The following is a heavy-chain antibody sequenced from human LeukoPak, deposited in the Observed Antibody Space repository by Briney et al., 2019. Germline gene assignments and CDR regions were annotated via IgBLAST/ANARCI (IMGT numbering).Heavy chain of an antibody. V-gene: IGHV3-7*01. CDR2: IKQDGSEK. CDR1: GFPFSRYW. J-gene: IGHJ4*02. D-gene: IGHD3-10*01. CDR3: ASAGTSESYSRVDY. Sequence: GGSLRLSCAASGFPFSRYWMTWVRQAPGKGLECVANIKQDGSEKYYVDSVKGRFTISRDNAMSSLYLQMNSLRAEDTAVYYCASAGTSESYSRVDYWGQGTLVTVSS.